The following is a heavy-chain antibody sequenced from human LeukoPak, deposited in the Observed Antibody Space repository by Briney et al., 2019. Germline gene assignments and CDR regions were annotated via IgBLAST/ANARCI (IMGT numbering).Heavy chain of an antibody. CDR2: INAGNGNT. D-gene: IGHD3-3*01. Sequence: ASVKVSCKTSGYTFTNYDINWVRQAPGQRLEWMGWINAGNGNTKYSQKFQGRVTITRDTSASTAYMELSSLRSEDTAVYYCAQAPPEFWSGYFLNWGQGTLVTVSS. V-gene: IGHV1-3*01. CDR3: AQAPPEFWSGYFLN. J-gene: IGHJ4*02. CDR1: GYTFTNYD.